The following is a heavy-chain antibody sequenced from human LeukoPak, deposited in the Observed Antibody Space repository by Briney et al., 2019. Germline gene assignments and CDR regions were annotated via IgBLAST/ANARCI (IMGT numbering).Heavy chain of an antibody. CDR1: GGSITNYY. D-gene: IGHD1-14*01. CDR2: IYYSGST. Sequence: SETLSLTCTVSGGSITNYYWTWIRQPPGKELEWIGIIYYSGSTNYSPSLKSRVTISVDTSKNQFSLKLSSVTAADTAIYYCARGESGNHAGFFDIWGQGTMVTVSS. V-gene: IGHV4-59*01. J-gene: IGHJ3*02. CDR3: ARGESGNHAGFFDI.